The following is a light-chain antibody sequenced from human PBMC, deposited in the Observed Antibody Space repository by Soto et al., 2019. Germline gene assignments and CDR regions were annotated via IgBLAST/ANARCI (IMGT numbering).Light chain of an antibody. CDR3: MQDALYST. J-gene: IGKJ1*01. V-gene: IGKV2-24*01. CDR2: KVS. Sequence: DIVMTQTPLSLRVTLGQPASISCCSSQSPVDGDGITSLSWLHQRPGQPPRLLIYKVSNRFSGVPDRFSGSGAGTDFTLKINTVEAEDVGVYYCMQDALYSTFGQGTKVEIK. CDR1: QSPVDGDGITS.